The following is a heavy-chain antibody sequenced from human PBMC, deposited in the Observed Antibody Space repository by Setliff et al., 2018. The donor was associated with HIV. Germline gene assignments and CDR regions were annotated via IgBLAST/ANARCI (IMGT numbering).Heavy chain of an antibody. CDR2: IAGTSAST. CDR1: GFSFSNYA. Sequence: GGSLRLSCAVAGFSFSNYAMTWVRQAPGKGLEWVSAIAGTSASTYYADSVKGRFTISRDNSKNTLYLQMNSLRAGDTAVYYCAREIRTVYTGGHYFYGIDVWGQGTAVTVSS. J-gene: IGHJ6*02. V-gene: IGHV3-23*01. CDR3: AREIRTVYTGGHYFYGIDV. D-gene: IGHD3-16*01.